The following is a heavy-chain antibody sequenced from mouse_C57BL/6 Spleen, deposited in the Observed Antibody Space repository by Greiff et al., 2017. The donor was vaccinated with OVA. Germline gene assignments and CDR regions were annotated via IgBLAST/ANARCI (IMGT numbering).Heavy chain of an antibody. CDR1: GYTFTSYW. Sequence: QVQLQQSGAELVMPGASVKLSCKASGYTFTSYWMHWVKQRPGQGLEWIGEIDPSDSYTNYNQKFKGKSTLTVDKSSSTAYMQLSSLTSEDSAVYYCARRESKRTWFAYWGQGTLVTVSA. CDR3: ARRESKRTWFAY. J-gene: IGHJ3*01. D-gene: IGHD1-3*01. V-gene: IGHV1-69*01. CDR2: IDPSDSYT.